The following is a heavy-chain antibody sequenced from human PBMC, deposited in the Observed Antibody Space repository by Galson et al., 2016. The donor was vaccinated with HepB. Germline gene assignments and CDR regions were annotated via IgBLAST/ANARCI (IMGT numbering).Heavy chain of an antibody. V-gene: IGHV3-33*01. CDR3: ATDRGRSRFDY. D-gene: IGHD3-16*01. Sequence: SLRLSCAASGFTFSSYGMHWVRQAPGKGLEWVTVIWSDGSNKDYADSVKGRFTISRDNSKNTLYLQMNSLRAEDTAVYYCATDRGRSRFDYWGQGTLVTVAS. J-gene: IGHJ4*02. CDR1: GFTFSSYG. CDR2: IWSDGSNK.